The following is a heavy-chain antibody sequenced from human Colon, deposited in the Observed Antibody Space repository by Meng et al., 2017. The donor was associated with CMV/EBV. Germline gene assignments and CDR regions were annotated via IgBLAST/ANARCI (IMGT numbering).Heavy chain of an antibody. Sequence: QITLNESGPTLVKPTQTLTLTCHFSGFSLGDPAVGVSWIRQPPGKALECLALMYWNDNKNYSPSLETRLTIAKETSKNQVVLTMTDMDPVDTGTYFCSHWDDYWGQGVLATVSS. V-gene: IGHV2-5*01. CDR2: MYWNDNK. D-gene: IGHD1-26*01. CDR3: SHWDDY. J-gene: IGHJ4*02. CDR1: GFSLGDPAVG.